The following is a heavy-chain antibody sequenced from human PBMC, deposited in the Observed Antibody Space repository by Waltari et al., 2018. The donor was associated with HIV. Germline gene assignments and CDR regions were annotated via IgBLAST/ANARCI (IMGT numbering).Heavy chain of an antibody. D-gene: IGHD4-4*01. V-gene: IGHV4-4*02. J-gene: IGHJ3*02. CDR3: ARARPLLTTWAGVYDI. Sequence: QVRLQESGPGLVKPSGTLSLTCVVSSGSISSSNCWSWVRQPPGKGLEWIGEICHSGTTNYTPSFKSRIDMSIDQSDNQFSLVLESVTAADTATYFCARARPLLTTWAGVYDIWGQGTMVIVSS. CDR1: SGSISSSNC. CDR2: ICHSGTT.